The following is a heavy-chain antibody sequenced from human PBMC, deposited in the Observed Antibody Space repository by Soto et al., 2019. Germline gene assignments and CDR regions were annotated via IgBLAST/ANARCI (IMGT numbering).Heavy chain of an antibody. CDR1: GFSLSADGMC. J-gene: IGHJ6*02. CDR3: VRIRSGYSPSSYCYGLDV. Sequence: SGPTLVNPTQTLTLTCSFSGFSLSADGMCVSWIRQPPGKALEWLALIDWEDNKFYNTPLKTRLTLSKDTSKNQVVLTMTDMDPVDTATYYCVRIRSGYSPSSYCYGLDVWGQGTTVTVSS. CDR2: IDWEDNK. V-gene: IGHV2-70*01. D-gene: IGHD3-3*01.